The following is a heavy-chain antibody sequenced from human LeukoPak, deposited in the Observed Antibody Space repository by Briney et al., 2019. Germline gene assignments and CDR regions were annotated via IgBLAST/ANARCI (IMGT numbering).Heavy chain of an antibody. V-gene: IGHV3-23*01. CDR3: AKNGEVLSWFDP. D-gene: IGHD3-10*01. J-gene: IGHJ5*02. CDR1: GFSFSNYA. Sequence: GGSLRLSCAASGFSFSNYAMSWVRQAPGRGLEWVSAISASGDRTYYADSVKGRFTISRDNSKNTLYLQMNSLRAEDTAVYSCAKNGEVLSWFDPWGQGTLVTVSS. CDR2: ISASGDRT.